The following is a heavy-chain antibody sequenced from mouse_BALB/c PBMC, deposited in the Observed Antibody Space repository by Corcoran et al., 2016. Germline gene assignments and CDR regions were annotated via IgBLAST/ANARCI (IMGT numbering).Heavy chain of an antibody. D-gene: IGHD1-1*01. CDR1: GYTFTNYG. Sequence: QIQLVQSGPELKKPGETVKISCKASGYTFTNYGMNWVKQAPGKGLKWMGWINTYTGEPTYADDFKGRFAFSLETSASTAYLQINNLKNEDTATYFCARHYGSSPAWFAYWGQGTLVTVSA. CDR2: INTYTGEP. CDR3: ARHYGSSPAWFAY. J-gene: IGHJ3*01. V-gene: IGHV9-3-1*01.